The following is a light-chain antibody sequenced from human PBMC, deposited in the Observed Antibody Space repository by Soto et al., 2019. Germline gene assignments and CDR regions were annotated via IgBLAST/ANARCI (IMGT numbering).Light chain of an antibody. CDR2: KAS. Sequence: DVQMTQSPSTLSASVGDRVTITCRASDSISTWLAWFQQRPGKAPKLLIYKASTLESGVPPRFSGRGSVREFTLTISSLEPDDFATYYCQHYTSYSRTFGQGTKVEIK. J-gene: IGKJ1*01. CDR3: QHYTSYSRT. V-gene: IGKV1-5*03. CDR1: DSISTW.